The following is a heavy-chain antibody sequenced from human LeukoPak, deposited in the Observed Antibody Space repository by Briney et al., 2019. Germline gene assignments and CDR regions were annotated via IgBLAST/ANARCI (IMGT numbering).Heavy chain of an antibody. CDR1: GGSFSGYY. Sequence: SEALSLTCAVYGGSFSGYYWSWIRQPPGKGLEWIGEINHSGSTNYNPSLKSRVTISVDTSKNQFSLKLSSVTAADTAVYYCAAHGGYFDYWGQGTLVTVSS. V-gene: IGHV4-34*01. D-gene: IGHD3-10*01. CDR2: INHSGST. CDR3: AAHGGYFDY. J-gene: IGHJ4*02.